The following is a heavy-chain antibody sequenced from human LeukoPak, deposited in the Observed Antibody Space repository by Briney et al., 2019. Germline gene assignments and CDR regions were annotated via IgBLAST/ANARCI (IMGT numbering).Heavy chain of an antibody. CDR1: GFTLSSYG. CDR3: AKDTQWQYNSGMDV. D-gene: IGHD1-1*01. J-gene: IGHJ6*02. V-gene: IGHV3-23*01. CDR2: ISGRGGST. Sequence: PGGCLRLSCAASGFTLSSYGMSWVRQAPGKGLEWVSAISGRGGSTYYADSVKGRFTISRDNSKNTLYLQMNSLRAEDTAVFYCAKDTQWQYNSGMDVWGQGTTVTVSS.